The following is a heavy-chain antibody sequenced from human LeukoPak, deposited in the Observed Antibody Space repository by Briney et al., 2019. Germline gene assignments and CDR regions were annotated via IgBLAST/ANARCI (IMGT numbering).Heavy chain of an antibody. V-gene: IGHV1-8*02. CDR2: MDPNSGNT. J-gene: IGHJ6*02. Sequence: GASVKVSCKASGGAFSSYPFTWVRQAPGQGLEWMGWMDPNSGNTGYAQKFQGRFTLTSETFISTAYMELSSLRSDDTAVYYCVRAMAPLDTFNYQYAMDVWGQGTMVTVSS. D-gene: IGHD5-24*01. CDR1: GGAFSSYP. CDR3: VRAMAPLDTFNYQYAMDV.